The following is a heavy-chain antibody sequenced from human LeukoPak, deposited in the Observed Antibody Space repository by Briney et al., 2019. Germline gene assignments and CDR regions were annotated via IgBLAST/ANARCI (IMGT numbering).Heavy chain of an antibody. D-gene: IGHD3-3*01. CDR2: ISGNGAAT. Sequence: GGSLRLSCAASAFTFSNYALTWVRQAPGKGLEWVSSISGNGAATYYADSVKGRFTISRDNSKNTLYLQMSSLRDEDTAVYYCAKDLMNSYYDYWSGTEVFDYWGQGTRVTVSS. CDR3: AKDLMNSYYDYWSGTEVFDY. V-gene: IGHV3-23*01. J-gene: IGHJ4*02. CDR1: AFTFSNYA.